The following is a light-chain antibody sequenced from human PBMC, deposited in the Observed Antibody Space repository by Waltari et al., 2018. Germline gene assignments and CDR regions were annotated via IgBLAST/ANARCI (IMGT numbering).Light chain of an antibody. V-gene: IGKV1-39*01. CDR1: QSIGGN. J-gene: IGKJ1*01. Sequence: DIEMTQSPSSLSASVGDRVTITCRANQSIGGNLNWYQQTPGRAPKVLIYAASSVQSGVPSRFSGRGSGTDFTLTISSLQPEDFATYYCQQSYSTPWTFGQGTKVEIK. CDR2: AAS. CDR3: QQSYSTPWT.